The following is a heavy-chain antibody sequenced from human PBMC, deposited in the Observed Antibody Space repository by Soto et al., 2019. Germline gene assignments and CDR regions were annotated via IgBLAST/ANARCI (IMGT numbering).Heavy chain of an antibody. V-gene: IGHV1-3*01. CDR1: GYTFTSYA. CDR2: INAGNGNT. Sequence: VASVKVSCKASGYTFTSYAMHWVRQAPGQRLEWMGWINAGNGNTKYSQKFQGRVTITRDTSASTAYMELSSLRSEDTAVYYCARFGGAKYSSGLGPNYYYYGIDVWGQGTTVTVSS. D-gene: IGHD6-19*01. CDR3: ARFGGAKYSSGLGPNYYYYGIDV. J-gene: IGHJ6*02.